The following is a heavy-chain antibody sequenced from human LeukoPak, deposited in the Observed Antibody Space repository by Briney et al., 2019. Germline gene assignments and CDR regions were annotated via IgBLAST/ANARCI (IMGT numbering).Heavy chain of an antibody. CDR3: ARGLQSHRYYYGMDV. CDR1: GGSISSGGYY. CDR2: IYYSGST. J-gene: IGHJ6*02. V-gene: IGHV4-61*08. Sequence: PSETLSLTCTVSGGSISSGGYYWSWIRQHPGKGLEWIGYIYYSGSTNYNPSLKSRVTISVDTSKNQFSLKLSSVTAADTAVYYCARGLQSHRYYYGMDVWGQGTTVTVSS.